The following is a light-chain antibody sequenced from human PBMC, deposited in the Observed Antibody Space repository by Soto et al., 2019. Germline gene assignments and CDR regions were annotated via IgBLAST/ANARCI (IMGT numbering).Light chain of an antibody. J-gene: IGKJ5*01. CDR1: QSVSSSY. Sequence: EIVLTQSPGTLSLSPVERATLSCRASQSVSSSYLACYQQKPGQPPRLLIYGASSRATGIPDRFSGSGSGTDFTLTIDRLEPEDFAVYYCQQHDSSSVTFGQGTRLEI. CDR3: QQHDSSSVT. CDR2: GAS. V-gene: IGKV3-20*01.